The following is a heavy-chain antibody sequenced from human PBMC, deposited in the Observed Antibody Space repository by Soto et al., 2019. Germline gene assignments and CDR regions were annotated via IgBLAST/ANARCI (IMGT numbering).Heavy chain of an antibody. CDR1: GFTFSGYG. J-gene: IGHJ4*02. D-gene: IGHD6-19*01. V-gene: IGHV3-33*01. CDR3: ARDWLGLDY. CDR2: IWYDGSNK. Sequence: QVQLVESGGGVVQPGRSLRLSCAASGFTFSGYGMHWVRQAPGKGLEWVAVIWYDGSNKYYADSVKGRFTISRDNSKNTLYLQMNSLRAEDTAVYYCARDWLGLDYWGQGTLVTVSS.